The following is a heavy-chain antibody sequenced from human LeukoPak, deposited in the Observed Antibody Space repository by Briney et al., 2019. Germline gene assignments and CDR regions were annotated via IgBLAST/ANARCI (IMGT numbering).Heavy chain of an antibody. J-gene: IGHJ4*02. D-gene: IGHD3/OR15-3a*01. CDR3: AKDREEDWLIFFNVLDY. CDR1: GFTFSSYAIFSNYA. CDR2: ISGNGQTK. Sequence: GGSLRLSCAASGFTFSSYAIFSNYAMNWVRQAPGKGLEWVSSISGNGQTKHYADSVKGRFSISRDNSKNTLYLQMSNLRVEDTAVYFCAKDREEDWLIFFNVLDYWGQGTPVTVSS. V-gene: IGHV3-23*01.